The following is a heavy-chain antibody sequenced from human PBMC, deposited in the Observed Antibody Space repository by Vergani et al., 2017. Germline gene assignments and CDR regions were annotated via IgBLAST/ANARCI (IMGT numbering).Heavy chain of an antibody. CDR2: IYYSGST. D-gene: IGHD2-2*01. Sequence: QLQLQESGPGLVKPSETLSLTCTVSGGSNSSSSYYWGWIRQPPGKGLEWIGSIYYSGSTNYNPSLKSRVTISVDTSKNQFSLKLSSVTAADTAVYYCARVKGYCSSTSCPNYYYGMDVWGQGTTVTVSS. CDR3: ARVKGYCSSTSCPNYYYGMDV. V-gene: IGHV4-39*07. J-gene: IGHJ6*02. CDR1: GGSNSSSSYY.